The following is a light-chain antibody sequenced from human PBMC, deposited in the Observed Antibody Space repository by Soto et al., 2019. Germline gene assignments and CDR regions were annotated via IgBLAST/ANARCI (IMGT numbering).Light chain of an antibody. CDR3: CSYISSSTPYV. J-gene: IGLJ1*01. CDR1: SSGFGSYNF. Sequence: QSALTQPASVSGSPGQSITISCTGTSSGFGSYNFVSWYQHHPGKAPKLMIYDVSNRPSGVSNRFSGSKSGNTASLTISGLQAEDEDDYYCCSYISSSTPYVFGTGTKVTVL. V-gene: IGLV2-14*03. CDR2: DVS.